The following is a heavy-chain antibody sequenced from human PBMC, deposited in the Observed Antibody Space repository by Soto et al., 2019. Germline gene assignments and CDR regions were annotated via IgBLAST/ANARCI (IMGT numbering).Heavy chain of an antibody. V-gene: IGHV3-30*03. D-gene: IGHD3-22*01. CDR1: GFTFSSYS. Sequence: PGGSLRLSCAASGFTFSSYSMNWVRQAPGKGLEWVAVISYDGSNKYYADSVKGRFTISRDNSKNTLYLQMNSLRAEDTAVYYCARDLIDYDSSGYVDYWGQGTLVTVSS. CDR3: ARDLIDYDSSGYVDY. CDR2: ISYDGSNK. J-gene: IGHJ4*02.